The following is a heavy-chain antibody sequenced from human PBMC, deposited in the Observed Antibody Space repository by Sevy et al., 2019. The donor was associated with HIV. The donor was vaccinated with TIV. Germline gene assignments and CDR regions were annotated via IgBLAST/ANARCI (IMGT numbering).Heavy chain of an antibody. CDR2: IYYSGST. CDR1: GGSISSYY. CDR3: ARDFGYSSSSIPSAYYYYYGMDV. Sequence: SETLSLTCTVSGGSISSYYWSWIRQPPGKGLEWIGYIYYSGSTNYNPSLKSRVTISVDTSKNQFSLKLSSVTAADTAGYYCARDFGYSSSSIPSAYYYYYGMDVWGQGTTVTVSS. V-gene: IGHV4-59*01. D-gene: IGHD6-6*01. J-gene: IGHJ6*02.